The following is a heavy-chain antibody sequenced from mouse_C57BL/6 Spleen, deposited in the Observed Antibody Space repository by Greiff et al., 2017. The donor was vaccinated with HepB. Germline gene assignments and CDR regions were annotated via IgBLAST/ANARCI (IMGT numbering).Heavy chain of an antibody. D-gene: IGHD2-10*01. J-gene: IGHJ2*01. CDR2: IWSGGST. Sequence: QVQLQQSGPGLVQPSQSLSITCTVSGFSLTSYGVHWVRQSPGKGLEWLGVIWSGGSTDYNAAFISRLSISKDNSKSHVFFKMNSLQADDTAIYYCARAYYGNYVGYWGQGTTLTVSS. CDR1: GFSLTSYG. CDR3: ARAYYGNYVGY. V-gene: IGHV2-2*01.